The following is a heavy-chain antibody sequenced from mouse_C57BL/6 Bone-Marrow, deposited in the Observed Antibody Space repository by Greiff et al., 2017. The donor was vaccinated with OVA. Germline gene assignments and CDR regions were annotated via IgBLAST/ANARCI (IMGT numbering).Heavy chain of an antibody. V-gene: IGHV5-12*01. Sequence: EVQRVESGGGLVQPGGSLKLSCAASGFTFSDYYMYWVRQTPEKRLEWVAYISNGGGSTYYPDTVKGRFTISRDNAKNTLYLQMSRLKSEDTAMYYCARRGDSEYYFDYWGQGTTLTVSS. CDR3: ARRGDSEYYFDY. CDR2: ISNGGGST. J-gene: IGHJ2*01. CDR1: GFTFSDYY. D-gene: IGHD2-4*01.